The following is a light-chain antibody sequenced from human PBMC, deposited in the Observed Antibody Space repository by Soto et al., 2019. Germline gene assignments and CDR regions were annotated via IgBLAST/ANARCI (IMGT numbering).Light chain of an antibody. Sequence: EIVMTQSPATLSASPGERSTLSCRASQSVGSNLAWYQQKPGQAPRLXXYGASTRATGIPARFSGIVSGTEFTLTIRSLQSEDFAVYYGQQYNNWPPETFGQGTKVDIK. CDR2: GAS. CDR3: QQYNNWPPET. V-gene: IGKV3-15*01. CDR1: QSVGSN. J-gene: IGKJ1*01.